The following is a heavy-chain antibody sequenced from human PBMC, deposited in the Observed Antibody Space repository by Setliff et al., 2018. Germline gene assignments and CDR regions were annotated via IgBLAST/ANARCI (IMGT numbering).Heavy chain of an antibody. CDR1: GGTFSSYG. V-gene: IGHV1-69*05. J-gene: IGHJ6*03. D-gene: IGHD2-21*01. Sequence: SVKVSCKASGGTFSSYGISWVRQAPGQGLEWMGGTIPVFGTTDYAQKFQGRVTIMTDESTSTTYMELSSLTSEETAVYYCAREGVHTWSSTDYHYYMDVWGRGTTVTVSS. CDR2: TIPVFGTT. CDR3: AREGVHTWSSTDYHYYMDV.